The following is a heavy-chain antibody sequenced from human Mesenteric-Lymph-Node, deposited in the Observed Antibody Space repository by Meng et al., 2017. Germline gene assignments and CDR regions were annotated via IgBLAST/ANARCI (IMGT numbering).Heavy chain of an antibody. Sequence: GGSLRLSCAASGFTFSSYAMSWVRQAPGKGLEWVSAISGSGGSTYYADSVKGRFTISRDNSKNTLYLQMNSLRAEDTAVYYCAKAGSVDYYDSSGYYYGIDYWGQGTLVTVSS. J-gene: IGHJ4*02. D-gene: IGHD3-22*01. V-gene: IGHV3-23*01. CDR3: AKAGSVDYYDSSGYYYGIDY. CDR2: ISGSGGST. CDR1: GFTFSSYA.